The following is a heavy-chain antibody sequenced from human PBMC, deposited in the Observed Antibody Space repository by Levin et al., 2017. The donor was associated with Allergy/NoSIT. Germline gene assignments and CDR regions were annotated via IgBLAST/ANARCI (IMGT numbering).Heavy chain of an antibody. Sequence: PGGSLRLSCAASGFTFSSYAMHWVCQAPGKGLEWVAVISYDGSNKYYADSVKGRFTISRDNSKNTLYLQMNSLRAEDTAVYYCARASHGYDSSGYYSNADYWGQGTLVTVSS. V-gene: IGHV3-30-3*01. CDR2: ISYDGSNK. J-gene: IGHJ4*02. D-gene: IGHD3-22*01. CDR3: ARASHGYDSSGYYSNADY. CDR1: GFTFSSYA.